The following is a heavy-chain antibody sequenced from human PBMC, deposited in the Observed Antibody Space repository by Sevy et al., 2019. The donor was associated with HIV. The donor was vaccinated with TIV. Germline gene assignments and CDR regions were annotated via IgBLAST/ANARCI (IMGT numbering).Heavy chain of an antibody. CDR2: INEDGSTK. CDR1: GFNIRAHW. D-gene: IGHD1-26*01. Sequence: GGSLRLSCAASGFNIRAHWMLWVRQAPGKGLEWVANINEDGSTKYYLDSVKGRITISRDNAENSAFLQMNSLRVEDTAVYYCVRALLKADSLWGQGTLVTVSS. V-gene: IGHV3-7*01. J-gene: IGHJ4*02. CDR3: VRALLKADSL.